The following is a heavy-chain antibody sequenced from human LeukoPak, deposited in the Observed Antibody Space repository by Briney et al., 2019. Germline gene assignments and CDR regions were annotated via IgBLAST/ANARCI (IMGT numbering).Heavy chain of an antibody. Sequence: SETLSLTCAVYGGSFSGYYWSWIRQPPGKGLEWIGEINHSGSTNYNPSLKSRVTISVDTSKNQFSLKLSSVTAADTAVYYCARGKVGVFDFWSGYYTWFDDWGQGTLVTVSS. CDR3: ARGKVGVFDFWSGYYTWFDD. J-gene: IGHJ4*02. V-gene: IGHV4-34*01. CDR1: GGSFSGYY. CDR2: INHSGST. D-gene: IGHD3-3*01.